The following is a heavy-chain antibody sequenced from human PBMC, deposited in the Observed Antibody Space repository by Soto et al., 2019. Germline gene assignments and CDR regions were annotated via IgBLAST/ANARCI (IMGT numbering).Heavy chain of an antibody. CDR3: ASDIVVVVAAFHDAFDI. J-gene: IGHJ3*02. V-gene: IGHV3-30*03. CDR1: GFTFSSYG. D-gene: IGHD2-15*01. CDR2: ISYDGSNK. Sequence: PGGSLRLSCAASGFTFSSYGMHWVRQAPGKGLEWVAVISYDGSNKYYADSVKGRFTISRDNSKNTLYLQMNSLRAEDTAVYYCASDIVVVVAAFHDAFDIWGQGTMVTVSS.